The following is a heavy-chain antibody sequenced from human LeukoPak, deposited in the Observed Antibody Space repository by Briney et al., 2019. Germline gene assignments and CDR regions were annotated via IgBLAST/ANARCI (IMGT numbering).Heavy chain of an antibody. V-gene: IGHV4-39*07. CDR1: GDSISSSSSY. Sequence: PSETLSLTCTVSGDSISSSSSYWGWIRQPPGKGLEWIGRIYTSGSTNYNPSLKSRVTISVDTSKNQFSLKLSSVTAADTAVYYCAREAPVTSRYYYYYYMDVWGKGTTVTISS. J-gene: IGHJ6*03. CDR3: AREAPVTSRYYYYYYMDV. D-gene: IGHD4-17*01. CDR2: IYTSGST.